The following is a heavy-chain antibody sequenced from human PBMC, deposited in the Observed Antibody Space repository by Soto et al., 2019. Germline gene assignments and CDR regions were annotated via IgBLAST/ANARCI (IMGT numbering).Heavy chain of an antibody. Sequence: EVQLLESGGGFVQPGGSLRLACAASGFTFANYAMTWVRQPPGKGLEWVATISGIGDGSASTFYADSVTGRFTVSRNNSKSTVYPQMNRLRGEDTAIYFCAKDGSYVPWVHDHGGQGILVTFS. CDR1: GFTFANYA. V-gene: IGHV3-23*01. CDR3: AKDGSYVPWVHDH. J-gene: IGHJ4*02. D-gene: IGHD1-26*01. CDR2: ISGIGDGSAST.